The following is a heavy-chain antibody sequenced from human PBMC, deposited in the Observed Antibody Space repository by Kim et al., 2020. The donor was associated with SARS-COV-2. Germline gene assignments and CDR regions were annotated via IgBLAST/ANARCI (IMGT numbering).Heavy chain of an antibody. J-gene: IGHJ4*02. V-gene: IGHV3-30*18. CDR3: AKDPPAGSNGDFPMGLFDY. Sequence: GGSLRLSCAASGFTFSSYGMHWVRQAPGKGLEWVAVISYDGSNKYYADSVKGRFTISRDNSKNTLYLQMNSLRAEDTAVYYCAKDPPAGSNGDFPMGLFDYWGQGTLVTVSS. CDR2: ISYDGSNK. CDR1: GFTFSSYG. D-gene: IGHD4-17*01.